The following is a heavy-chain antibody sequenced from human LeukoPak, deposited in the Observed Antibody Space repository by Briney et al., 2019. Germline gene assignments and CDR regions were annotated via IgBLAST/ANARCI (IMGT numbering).Heavy chain of an antibody. V-gene: IGHV3-21*01. CDR1: GFTFSSYS. CDR2: ISSSSSYI. CDR3: ARAGRAIFGVVLRYYYMDV. J-gene: IGHJ6*03. D-gene: IGHD3-3*01. Sequence: GGSLRLSCAAPGFTFSSYSMNWVRQAPGKGLEWVSSISSSSSYIYYADSVKGRFTISRDNAKNSLYLQMNSLRAEDTAVYYCARAGRAIFGVVLRYYYMDVWGKGTTVTVSS.